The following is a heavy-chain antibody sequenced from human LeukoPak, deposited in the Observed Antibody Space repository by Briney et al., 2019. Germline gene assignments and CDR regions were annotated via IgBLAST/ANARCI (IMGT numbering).Heavy chain of an antibody. CDR1: GFTFDDYA. Sequence: GGSLRLSCAASGFTFDDYAMHWVRQAPGKGLEWVSGITWNRDNIGYGDSVKGRFTISRDNSKNTLYLQMNSLRAEDTAVYYCANLFVAAGIRYFYMDVWGKGTTVTVSS. J-gene: IGHJ6*03. CDR2: ITWNRDNI. D-gene: IGHD6-13*01. V-gene: IGHV3-9*01. CDR3: ANLFVAAGIRYFYMDV.